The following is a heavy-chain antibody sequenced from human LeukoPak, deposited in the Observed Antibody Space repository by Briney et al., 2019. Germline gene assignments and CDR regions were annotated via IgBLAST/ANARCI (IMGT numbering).Heavy chain of an antibody. CDR3: ARVEVPRDINDWYFDL. Sequence: ETLSLTCTVSGYSIAHGFFWAWIRQPPGGGLEWIGSLYHSGTTYYNTSLKSRISTSVDTSKNQFSLKLRLVTAADTAVYYCARVEVPRDINDWYFDLWGRGTLVTVSS. D-gene: IGHD2-15*01. CDR1: GYSIAHGFF. CDR2: LYHSGTT. J-gene: IGHJ2*01. V-gene: IGHV4-38-2*02.